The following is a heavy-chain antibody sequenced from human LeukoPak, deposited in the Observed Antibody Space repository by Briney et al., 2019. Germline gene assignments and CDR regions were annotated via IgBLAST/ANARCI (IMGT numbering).Heavy chain of an antibody. CDR3: AKENGIAVAKYYFDY. D-gene: IGHD6-19*01. CDR1: GFTFSSYG. J-gene: IGHJ4*02. CDR2: IRYDGSNK. Sequence: GGSLRLSCAASGFTFSSYGMHWVRQAPGKGLEWVAFIRYDGSNKYYADSVKGRFTISRDNSKNTLYLQMNSLRAEDTAVYYCAKENGIAVAKYYFDYWGQGTLVTVSS. V-gene: IGHV3-30*02.